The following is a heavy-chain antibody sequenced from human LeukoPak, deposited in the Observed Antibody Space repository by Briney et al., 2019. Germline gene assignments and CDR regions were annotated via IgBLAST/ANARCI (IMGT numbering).Heavy chain of an antibody. J-gene: IGHJ4*02. CDR3: AKGRSSWFSGSFDY. V-gene: IGHV3-23*01. D-gene: IGHD6-19*01. CDR1: GFTFSTYA. Sequence: GGSLRLSCAASGFTFSTYAMSWVRQTPRKGLEWVSDIRGSGGSTNYADSVKGRFTISRDNSKNTLYLQMDSLRAEDTAVYYCAKGRSSWFSGSFDYWGQGTLVTVSS. CDR2: IRGSGGST.